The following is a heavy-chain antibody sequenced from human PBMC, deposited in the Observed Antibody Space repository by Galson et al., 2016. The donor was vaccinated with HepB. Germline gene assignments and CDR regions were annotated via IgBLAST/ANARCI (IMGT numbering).Heavy chain of an antibody. CDR2: ISGPGRNT. Sequence: SLRLSCAAYKFTFRNYAMSWVRQAPGKGLEWVSSISGPGRNTYYADSVKGRFTISRDNSKNTLYLQMNSLRAEDTAVYYCAREMCDGDCTDAFDIWGQGTMVTVSS. V-gene: IGHV3-23*01. D-gene: IGHD2-21*02. J-gene: IGHJ3*02. CDR3: AREMCDGDCTDAFDI. CDR1: KFTFRNYA.